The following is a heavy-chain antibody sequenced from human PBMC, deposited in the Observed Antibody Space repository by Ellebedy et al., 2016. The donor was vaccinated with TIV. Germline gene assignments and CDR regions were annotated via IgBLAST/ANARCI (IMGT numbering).Heavy chain of an antibody. CDR3: ARDPTGDYYFDY. J-gene: IGHJ4*02. CDR1: GFTFSSYG. CDR2: VSYDGSNK. D-gene: IGHD7-27*01. V-gene: IGHV3-30*03. Sequence: GESLKISCAASGFTFSSYGMHWVRQAPGKGLEWVAVVSYDGSNKYYADSVKGRFTISRDNSKYTLYLQMNSLRAEDTAVYYCARDPTGDYYFDYWGQGTLVTVSS.